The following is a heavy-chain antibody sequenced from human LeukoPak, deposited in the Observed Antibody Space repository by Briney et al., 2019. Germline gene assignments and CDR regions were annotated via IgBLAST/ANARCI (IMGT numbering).Heavy chain of an antibody. CDR3: ARGVYDILTGYYLDY. CDR2: IYTSGST. Sequence: SETLSLPCTVSGGSISSHYWSWIRQPAGKGLEWIGRIYTSGSTNYNPSLKSRVTMSVDTSKNQFSLKLSSVTAADTAVYYCARGVYDILTGYYLDYWGQGTLVTVSS. CDR1: GGSISSHY. D-gene: IGHD3-9*01. V-gene: IGHV4-4*07. J-gene: IGHJ4*02.